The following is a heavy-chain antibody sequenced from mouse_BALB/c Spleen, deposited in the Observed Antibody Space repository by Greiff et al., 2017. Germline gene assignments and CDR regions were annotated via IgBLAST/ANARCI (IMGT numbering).Heavy chain of an antibody. J-gene: IGHJ4*01. CDR3: ARAGYGNVAGAMDY. Sequence: EVKLVESGGGLVQPGGSRKLSCAASGFTFSSFGMHWVRQAPEKGLEWVAYISSGSSTIYYADTVKGRFTISRDNPKNTLFLQMTSLRSEDTAMYYCARAGYGNVAGAMDYWGQGTSVTVSS. V-gene: IGHV5-17*02. CDR1: GFTFSSFG. D-gene: IGHD2-10*02. CDR2: ISSGSSTI.